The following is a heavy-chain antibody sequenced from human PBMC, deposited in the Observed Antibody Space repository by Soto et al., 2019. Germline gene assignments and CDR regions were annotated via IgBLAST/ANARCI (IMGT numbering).Heavy chain of an antibody. CDR1: GFTFSSYG. Sequence: QVQLVESGGGVVQPGRSLRLSCAASGFTFSSYGMHWVSQAPGKGLEWVAVISYDGSNKYYADSVKGRFTISRDNSKNTLYLQMNSLRAEDTAVYYCAKDPYGDYYFDYWGQGTLVTVSS. CDR2: ISYDGSNK. J-gene: IGHJ4*02. CDR3: AKDPYGDYYFDY. V-gene: IGHV3-30*18. D-gene: IGHD4-17*01.